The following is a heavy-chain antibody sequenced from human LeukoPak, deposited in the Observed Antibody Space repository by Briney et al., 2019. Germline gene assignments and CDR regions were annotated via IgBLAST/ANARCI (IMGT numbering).Heavy chain of an antibody. V-gene: IGHV3-30*04. CDR2: ISYAGSNN. D-gene: IGHD5-18*01. J-gene: IGHJ4*02. CDR1: GFTFGSYA. Sequence: GGSLRLSCAAFGFTFGSYAMHWVRQAPGKGLEWVADISYAGSNNYYADSVKGRYTISRDNSKTTLYLQMNSLRAEDTAVYYCARGGYSYGFGYFDSWGQGTLVTVSS. CDR3: ARGGYSYGFGYFDS.